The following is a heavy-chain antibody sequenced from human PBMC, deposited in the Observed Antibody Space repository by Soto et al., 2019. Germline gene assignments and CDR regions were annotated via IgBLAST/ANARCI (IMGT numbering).Heavy chain of an antibody. J-gene: IGHJ4*02. V-gene: IGHV4-31*02. D-gene: IGHD1-1*01. Sequence: WTWIRQLPGKGLEWIGYIYYTGNTYYNPSLKSRPTISIDTSENQFSLKLTSVTAADPAVYFCASGHDAYKVRYWGQGTLVTVSS. CDR2: IYYTGNT. CDR3: ASGHDAYKVRY.